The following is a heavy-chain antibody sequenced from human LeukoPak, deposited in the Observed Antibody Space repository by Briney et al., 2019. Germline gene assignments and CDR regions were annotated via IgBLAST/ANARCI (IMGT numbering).Heavy chain of an antibody. CDR1: GFSFSTYW. CDR3: ARDHSSGTDY. J-gene: IGHJ4*02. Sequence: GGSLRLSRAASGFSFSTYWMTWVRQAPGKGLEWVANMKQGGSEKYYVDSVKGRFTISRDNAKNSLYLQMNSLRAEDTAVYYCARDHSSGTDYWGQGTLVTVSS. CDR2: MKQGGSEK. D-gene: IGHD3-22*01. V-gene: IGHV3-7*01.